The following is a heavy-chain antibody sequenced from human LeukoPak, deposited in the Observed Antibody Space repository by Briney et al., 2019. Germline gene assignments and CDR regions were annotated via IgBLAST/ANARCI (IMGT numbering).Heavy chain of an antibody. J-gene: IGHJ4*02. CDR1: GYTFTSYY. V-gene: IGHV1-18*04. D-gene: IGHD3-22*01. CDR2: ISAYNGNT. Sequence: ASVKVSCKASGYTFTSYYMHWVRQAPGRGLEWMGWISAYNGNTNYAQKLQGRVTMTTDTSTSTAYMELRSLRSDDTAVYYCARDGRYDSSGYEEADFDYWGQGTLVTVSS. CDR3: ARDGRYDSSGYEEADFDY.